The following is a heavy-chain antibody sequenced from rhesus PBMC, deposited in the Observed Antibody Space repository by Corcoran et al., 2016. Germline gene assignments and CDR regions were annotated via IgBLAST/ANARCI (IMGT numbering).Heavy chain of an antibody. CDR2: ISSGWGST. Sequence: EVQLVESGGGLAKPGGSLRLSCAASGFTFSDYYMHWVRPASGKGLEWVSRISSGWGSTWDADSVKGRVTIARENAKNKLYLQMNSRRAEDRAVYYCAGWYSSGLGYWGQGVLVTVSS. V-gene: IGHV3-59*01. CDR3: AGWYSSGLGY. D-gene: IGHD6-31*01. J-gene: IGHJ4*01. CDR1: GFTFSDYY.